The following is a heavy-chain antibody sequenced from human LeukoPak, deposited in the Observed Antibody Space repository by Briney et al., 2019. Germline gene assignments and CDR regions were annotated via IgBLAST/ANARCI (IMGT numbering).Heavy chain of an antibody. D-gene: IGHD5-12*01. Sequence: GGSLRLSCAASGFTFSTCWMTRVRRAPGKGLEWVAHINHDGSDKYYVRSVKGRFTISRDNGKNSLYLQMNSLRAEDTAVYYRSRLRVTGYGPDNWGQGTLVTVSS. CDR1: GFTFSTCW. CDR2: INHDGSDK. CDR3: SRLRVTGYGPDN. J-gene: IGHJ4*02. V-gene: IGHV3-7*01.